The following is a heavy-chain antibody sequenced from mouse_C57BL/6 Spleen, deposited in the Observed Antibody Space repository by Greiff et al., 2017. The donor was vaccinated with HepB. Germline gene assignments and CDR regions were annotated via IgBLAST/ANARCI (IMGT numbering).Heavy chain of an antibody. J-gene: IGHJ2*01. CDR1: GYAFTNFL. CDR3: ARDYYYGSSHFDY. V-gene: IGHV1-54*01. Sequence: QVQLKESGAELVRPGTSVKVSCKASGYAFTNFLIEWVKQRPGQGLEWIGVINPGSGGTNYNEKFKGKATLTADKSSSTAYMQLSSLTSEDSAVYFCARDYYYGSSHFDYWGQGTTLTVSS. D-gene: IGHD1-1*01. CDR2: INPGSGGT.